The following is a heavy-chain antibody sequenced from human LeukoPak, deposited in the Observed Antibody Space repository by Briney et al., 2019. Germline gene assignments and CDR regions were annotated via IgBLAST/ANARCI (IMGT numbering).Heavy chain of an antibody. CDR1: GFSLTTSGVG. J-gene: IGHJ4*02. D-gene: IGHD3-9*01. Sequence: SGPTLVNPTQTLTLTCTFSGFSLTTSGVGVGWIRQPPGKALEWLTIIYWDDNRRYSPSLKSRLTITKDTSKDQVALTLTNIDPVDTGTYYCAHLNVLRYFDWLSYFDYWGPGILVTVSS. V-gene: IGHV2-5*02. CDR3: AHLNVLRYFDWLSYFDY. CDR2: IYWDDNR.